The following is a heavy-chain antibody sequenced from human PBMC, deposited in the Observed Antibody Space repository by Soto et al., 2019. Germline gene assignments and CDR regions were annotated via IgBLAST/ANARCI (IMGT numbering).Heavy chain of an antibody. CDR2: IWYDGSNK. Sequence: QVQLVESGGGVVQPGRSLRLSCAASGFAFSSYGMHWVRQAPGKGLEWVAVIWYDGSNKYYADSVKGRFTISRDNSKNTLYLQMNSLIAEDTAVYYCARVLSGTSVGVDYWGQGTLVTVSS. V-gene: IGHV3-33*01. CDR1: GFAFSSYG. J-gene: IGHJ4*02. D-gene: IGHD5-12*01. CDR3: ARVLSGTSVGVDY.